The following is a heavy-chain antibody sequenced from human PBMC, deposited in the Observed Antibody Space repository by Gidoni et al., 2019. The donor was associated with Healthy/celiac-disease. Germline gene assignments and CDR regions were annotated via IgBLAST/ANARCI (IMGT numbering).Heavy chain of an antibody. CDR3: ARDLYTYYYDSSGSLEYYYYYGMDV. CDR2: ISSSSSTI. J-gene: IGHJ6*02. V-gene: IGHV3-48*02. CDR1: GFTFSSYS. Sequence: EVQLVESGGGLVQPGGSLRLSCAASGFTFSSYSMNWVHQAPGKGLEWVSYISSSSSTIYYADSVKGRFTISRDNAKNSLYLQMNSLRDEDTAVYYCARDLYTYYYDSSGSLEYYYYYGMDVWGQGTTVTVSS. D-gene: IGHD3-22*01.